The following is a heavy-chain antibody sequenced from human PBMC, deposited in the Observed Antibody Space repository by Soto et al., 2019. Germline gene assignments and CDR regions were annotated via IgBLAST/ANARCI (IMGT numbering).Heavy chain of an antibody. CDR2: IYHSGST. CDR1: GDSISRGGYY. D-gene: IGHD2-21*01. CDR3: ARDGAGAYGLGWFDP. J-gene: IGHJ5*02. Sequence: QVQLQESGPRLVKPSQTLSLTCTVSGDSISRGGYYWNWLRQHPRKGLEWIGYIYHSGSTIYNPSLKCRVTISVDTSKNRLSLELSNVTAADTAIYYCARDGAGAYGLGWFDPWGQVILVTVSS. V-gene: IGHV4-31*03.